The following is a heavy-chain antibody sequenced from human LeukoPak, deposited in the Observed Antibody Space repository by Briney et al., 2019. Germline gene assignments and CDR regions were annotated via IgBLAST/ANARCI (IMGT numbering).Heavy chain of an antibody. CDR3: AKEDSSGWYYFDY. V-gene: IGHV1-46*01. D-gene: IGHD6-19*01. CDR1: GYTFTNYW. J-gene: IGHJ4*02. Sequence: ASVKVSCKASGYTFTNYWIYWVRQAPGQGLEWMGIINPSGGSTNFAQRFQGRATMTRDTSTNTVYMDLSSLRSEDTAVYYCAKEDSSGWYYFDYWGQGTLVTVSS. CDR2: INPSGGST.